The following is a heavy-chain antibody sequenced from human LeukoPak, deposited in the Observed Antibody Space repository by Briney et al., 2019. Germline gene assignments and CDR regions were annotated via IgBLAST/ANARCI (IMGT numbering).Heavy chain of an antibody. CDR3: ARGVVAVTANVYYYYMDV. Sequence: SETLSLTCAVYGGSLNRYYWRWIRQPPGKGLEWIGEINHSGSTNYNTSLKSRVTISVDTSKNQFSLKLSSVTAADTALYYCARGVVAVTANVYYYYMDVWGKGTTVTVSS. J-gene: IGHJ6*03. CDR2: INHSGST. CDR1: GGSLNRYY. D-gene: IGHD2-21*02. V-gene: IGHV4-34*01.